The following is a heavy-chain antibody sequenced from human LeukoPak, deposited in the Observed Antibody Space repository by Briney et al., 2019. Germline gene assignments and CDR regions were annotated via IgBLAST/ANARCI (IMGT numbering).Heavy chain of an antibody. CDR3: AKEGAYYDMLTGYYAFDY. CDR2: ISGSGGST. D-gene: IGHD3-9*01. CDR1: GFTFSSYA. Sequence: GGSLRLSCAGSGFTFSSYAMSWVRQAPGKGLEWVSAISGSGGSTYYADSVKGRFTISRDNSKNTLYLQMNSLRAEDTAVYYCAKEGAYYDMLTGYYAFDYWGQGTLVTVSS. V-gene: IGHV3-23*01. J-gene: IGHJ4*02.